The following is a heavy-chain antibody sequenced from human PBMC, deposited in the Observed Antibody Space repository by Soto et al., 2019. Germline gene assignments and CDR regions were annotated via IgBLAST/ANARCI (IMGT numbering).Heavy chain of an antibody. V-gene: IGHV1-24*01. Sequence: ASVNVSCKISGYTLTELSMHWVRPAPGKGLELMGGFDPEDGETIYAQKFQGRVTMTEDTSTDTAYMELSSLRSEDTAVYYCANRRPPDGVSSYYVDYWGQGTLVTVSS. CDR3: ANRRPPDGVSSYYVDY. J-gene: IGHJ4*02. CDR1: GYTLTELS. CDR2: FDPEDGET. D-gene: IGHD6-6*01.